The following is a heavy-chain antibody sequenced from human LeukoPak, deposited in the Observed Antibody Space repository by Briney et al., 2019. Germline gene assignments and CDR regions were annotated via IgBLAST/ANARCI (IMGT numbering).Heavy chain of an antibody. Sequence: SQTLSLTCTVSGGSISSGSYYWSWIRQPAGKGLEWIGRIYTSGSTNYNPSLKSRVTISVDTSKNQSSLKLSSVTAADTAVYYCAGFNLNFYYFDYWGQGTLVTVSS. CDR2: IYTSGST. D-gene: IGHD1-7*01. CDR3: AGFNLNFYYFDY. V-gene: IGHV4-61*02. J-gene: IGHJ4*02. CDR1: GGSISSGSYY.